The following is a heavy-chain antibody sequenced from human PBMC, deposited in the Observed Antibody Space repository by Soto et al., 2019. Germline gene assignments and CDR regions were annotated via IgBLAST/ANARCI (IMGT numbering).Heavy chain of an antibody. CDR1: GGSFSGYY. J-gene: IGHJ4*02. CDR2: VNHSGNT. CDR3: ARTRPRGYCSSTSCYPLYFDY. Sequence: SETLSLTCAVYGGSFSGYYWSWIRQPPGKGLEWIGEVNHSGNTNENPSLKSRVTISVDTSKNQFSLKLSSVTAADTAVYYCARTRPRGYCSSTSCYPLYFDYCGQGTLVTVSS. D-gene: IGHD2-2*01. V-gene: IGHV4-34*01.